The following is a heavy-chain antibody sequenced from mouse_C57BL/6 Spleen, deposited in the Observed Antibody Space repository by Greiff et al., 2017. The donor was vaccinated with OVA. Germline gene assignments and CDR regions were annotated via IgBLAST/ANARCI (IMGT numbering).Heavy chain of an antibody. Sequence: EVQRVESGPELVKPGASVKISCKASGYSFTDYNMNWVKQSNGKSLEWIGVINPNNGTTSYNQKFKGKATLTVDQSSSTAYMQLNSLTSEDSAVYYCARVGGGYSEGYAMDYWGQGTSVTVSS. CDR3: ARVGGGYSEGYAMDY. CDR1: GYSFTDYN. D-gene: IGHD2-3*01. CDR2: INPNNGTT. J-gene: IGHJ4*01. V-gene: IGHV1-39*01.